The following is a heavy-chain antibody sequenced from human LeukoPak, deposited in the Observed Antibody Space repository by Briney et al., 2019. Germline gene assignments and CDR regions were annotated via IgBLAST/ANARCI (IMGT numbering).Heavy chain of an antibody. CDR1: GGSIRSHF. J-gene: IGHJ4*02. V-gene: IGHV4-4*07. Sequence: SETLSLTCPVSGGSIRSHFWGLVRPTAPQGIEWIGRVYPDGSPNYNPSLEGRVTMSRDTSQNQFSLKLSSVTAADTAVYYCTRGLHTSLPFHWGQGTRVTVSA. D-gene: IGHD2/OR15-2a*01. CDR2: VYPDGSP. CDR3: TRGLHTSLPFH.